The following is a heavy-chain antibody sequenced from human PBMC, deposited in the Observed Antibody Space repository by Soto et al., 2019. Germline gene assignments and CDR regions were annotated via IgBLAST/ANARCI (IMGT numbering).Heavy chain of an antibody. CDR1: GFTFTTYG. V-gene: IGHV3-33*01. CDR3: VRSESGVKTDYFQN. CDR2: IWYDGTKK. D-gene: IGHD2-15*01. J-gene: IGHJ1*01. Sequence: QVQLVDSGGGVAQPGRSLRLSCATSGFTFTTYGFHWVRQAPGKGLEWVAVIWYDGTKKYYAESVKGRFTISRDNSKNMLNLQMDSLRAEDTAMYYCVRSESGVKTDYFQNWGQGTQVTVSS.